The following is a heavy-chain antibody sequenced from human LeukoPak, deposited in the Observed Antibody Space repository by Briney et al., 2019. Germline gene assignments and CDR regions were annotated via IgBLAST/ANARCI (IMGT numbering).Heavy chain of an antibody. CDR2: IYTSGST. V-gene: IGHV4-61*02. J-gene: IGHJ3*02. CDR1: GGSISSGSYY. Sequence: PSQTLSLTCTVSGGSISSGSYYWSWIRQPAGKGLEWIGRIYTSGSTNYNPSLKSRVTISVDTSKNQFSLKLSSVTAADTAVYYCAREFRIGLGAFDIWGQGTMVTVSS. D-gene: IGHD2-15*01. CDR3: AREFRIGLGAFDI.